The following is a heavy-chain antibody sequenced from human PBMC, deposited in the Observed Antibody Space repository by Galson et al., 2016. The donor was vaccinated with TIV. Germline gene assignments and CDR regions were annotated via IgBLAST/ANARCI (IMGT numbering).Heavy chain of an antibody. CDR3: ATVAWFPGLSLDN. CDR2: FDPEQHKK. Sequence: SVKVSCKVSGDSLSDLSMHWVRQAPGKGLEWMAGFDPEQHKKIYAQNFQGRVTLTADTSIDTAYMELGSLRFEDTAVYFCATVAWFPGLSLDNWGQGTLVTVSS. V-gene: IGHV1-24*01. J-gene: IGHJ4*02. CDR1: GDSLSDLS. D-gene: IGHD3-22*01.